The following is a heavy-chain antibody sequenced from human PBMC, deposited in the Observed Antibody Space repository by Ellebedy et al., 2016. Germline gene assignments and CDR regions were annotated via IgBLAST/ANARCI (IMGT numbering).Heavy chain of an antibody. Sequence: SLKISXAASGFTFDDYAMHWVRQAPGKGLEWVSGISWNSGSIGYADSVKGRFTISRDNAKNSLYLQMSSLRAEDTALYYCAKSGSYYGYYYYMDVWGKGTTVTVSS. CDR3: AKSGSYYGYYYYMDV. CDR1: GFTFDDYA. J-gene: IGHJ6*03. D-gene: IGHD1-26*01. CDR2: ISWNSGSI. V-gene: IGHV3-9*01.